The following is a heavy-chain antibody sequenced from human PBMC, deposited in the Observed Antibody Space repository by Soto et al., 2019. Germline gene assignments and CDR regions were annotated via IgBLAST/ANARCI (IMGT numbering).Heavy chain of an antibody. D-gene: IGHD3-10*01. CDR1: GYSFTSYW. Sequence: PGESLKISCKGSGYSFTSYWISWVRQVPGKGLEWMGRIDPSDSYTNYSPSFQGHVTISADKSISTAYLQWSSLKASDTAMYYCARMYYYGSGSYGLDPWGQGTLVTVSS. CDR3: ARMYYYGSGSYGLDP. V-gene: IGHV5-10-1*01. CDR2: IDPSDSYT. J-gene: IGHJ5*02.